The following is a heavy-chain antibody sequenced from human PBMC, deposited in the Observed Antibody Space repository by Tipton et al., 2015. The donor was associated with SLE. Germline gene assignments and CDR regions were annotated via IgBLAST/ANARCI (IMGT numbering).Heavy chain of an antibody. CDR1: GGSISTDY. Sequence: TLSLTCSVSGGSISTDYCSWIRQPPGKGLEWIGYFFHSGITNYNPSLKSRVTISVDTSKNQFSLELTSATAADTAVYYCARGTRFATDNWGQGTLVTVSS. D-gene: IGHD3-3*01. CDR2: FFHSGIT. J-gene: IGHJ4*02. CDR3: ARGTRFATDN. V-gene: IGHV4-59*01.